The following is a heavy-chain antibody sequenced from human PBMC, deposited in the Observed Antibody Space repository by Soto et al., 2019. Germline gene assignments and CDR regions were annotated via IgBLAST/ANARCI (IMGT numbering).Heavy chain of an antibody. CDR2: ISGSGSST. CDR1: GLTFGSYA. CDR3: AKAHTVLVTAAFDY. V-gene: IGHV3-23*01. Sequence: GGSLRLSCAASGLTFGSYAMSWVRQAPGRGLEWVSSISGSGSSTYYADSVKGRFTISRDNSKNTLYLQMNSLRAEDTAVFYCAKAHTVLVTAAFDYWGRGALVTVSS. J-gene: IGHJ4*02. D-gene: IGHD2-21*02.